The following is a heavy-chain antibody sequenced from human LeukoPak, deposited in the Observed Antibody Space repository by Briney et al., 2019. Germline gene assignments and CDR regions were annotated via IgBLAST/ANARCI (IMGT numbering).Heavy chain of an antibody. Sequence: PGGSLRLSCAASGFTFTTYGMSWVRQAPGKGLEWVANIKEDGSEKNYVDSVKGRFTISRDNVKNSLYLQMNSLRAEDTAVYYCARGLLSAPGIDYWGQGAVVTVSS. J-gene: IGHJ4*02. V-gene: IGHV3-7*04. D-gene: IGHD6-13*01. CDR1: GFTFTTYG. CDR2: IKEDGSEK. CDR3: ARGLLSAPGIDY.